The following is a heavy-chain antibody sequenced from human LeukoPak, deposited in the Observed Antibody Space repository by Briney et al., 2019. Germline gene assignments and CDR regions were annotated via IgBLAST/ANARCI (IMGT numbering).Heavy chain of an antibody. J-gene: IGHJ4*02. Sequence: GGSLRLSCTASGFTFGDYAMSWFRQAPGKGLEWVGFIRSKAYGGTTEYAASVKGRFTISRDDSKSIAYLQMNSLKTEDTAVYYCTRDMGWPRLDYWGQGTLVTVSS. CDR2: IRSKAYGGTT. CDR3: TRDMGWPRLDY. D-gene: IGHD2-15*01. V-gene: IGHV3-49*03. CDR1: GFTFGDYA.